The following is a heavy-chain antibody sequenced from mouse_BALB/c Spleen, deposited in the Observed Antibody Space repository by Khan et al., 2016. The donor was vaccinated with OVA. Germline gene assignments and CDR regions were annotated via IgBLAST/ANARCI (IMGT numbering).Heavy chain of an antibody. CDR1: GYIFTDYV. V-gene: IGHV1-77*01. Sequence: QVQLQQSGPELVKPGASVKMSCKASGYIFTDYVMNWVKQRTGQGLEWIGQIYPGSDSTYYNEKFKDKATLTADRSSSTAYMQLNSLTSEDSAVYCCARGGGDVFAYWGQGTLVTVSA. D-gene: IGHD3-3*01. J-gene: IGHJ3*01. CDR3: ARGGGDVFAY. CDR2: IYPGSDST.